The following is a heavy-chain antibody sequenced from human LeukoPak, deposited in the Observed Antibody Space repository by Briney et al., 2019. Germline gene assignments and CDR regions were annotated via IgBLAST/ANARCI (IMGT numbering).Heavy chain of an antibody. J-gene: IGHJ4*02. CDR1: GGSFSGYY. CDR3: VRDYSNFVQGD. CDR2: INHSGST. V-gene: IGHV4-34*01. Sequence: SETLSLTCGVYGGSFSGYYWSWIRQPPGKGLEWIGEINHSGSTNYDPSLRSRVTISVDTSKNRFSLNLISVTATDTAVYYCVRDYSNFVQGDWGQGTLVTVSS. D-gene: IGHD4-11*01.